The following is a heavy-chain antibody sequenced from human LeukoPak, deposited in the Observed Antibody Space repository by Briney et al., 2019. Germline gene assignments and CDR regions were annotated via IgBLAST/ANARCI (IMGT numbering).Heavy chain of an antibody. CDR2: INLNSGGT. CDR1: GYTFTCYY. Sequence: GASVKVSCKAAGYTFTCYYMHWVRQAPGQGLEWMGWINLNSGGTNYAQKFQGRVTMTRDTSVSTAYMELSRLRSDDTAVYYCASHSGSHGAYYFDYWGQGTLVTVS. D-gene: IGHD1-26*01. J-gene: IGHJ4*02. CDR3: ASHSGSHGAYYFDY. V-gene: IGHV1-2*02.